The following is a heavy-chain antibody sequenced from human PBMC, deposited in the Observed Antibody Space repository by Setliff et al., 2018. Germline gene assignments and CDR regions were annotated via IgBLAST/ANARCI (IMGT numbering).Heavy chain of an antibody. D-gene: IGHD6-13*01. CDR3: ARHFSSSWYFDY. J-gene: IGHJ4*02. Sequence: PSESLSRTCALSGYSISSGYYWGWIRQPPGKGLELIGYIHHSGSTYYNPSRKSRVTISADTSKNQFSLTLTSVTATDTAVYYCARHFSSSWYFDYWGQGTQVTVS. CDR2: IHHSGST. CDR1: GYSISSGYY. V-gene: IGHV4-38-2*01.